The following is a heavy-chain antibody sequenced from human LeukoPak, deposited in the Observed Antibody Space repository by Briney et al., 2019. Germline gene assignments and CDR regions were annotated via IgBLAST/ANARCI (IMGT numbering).Heavy chain of an antibody. V-gene: IGHV3-7*01. CDR1: GFTFSSYW. CDR3: ARDFAGTRYYYYYGMDV. CDR2: IKQDGSEK. Sequence: GGSLRLSCAASGFTFSSYWMSRVRQAPGKGLEWVANIKQDGSEKYYVDSVKGRFTISRDNAKNSLYLQMNSLRAEDTAVYYCARDFAGTRYYYYYGMDVWGQGTTVTVSS. D-gene: IGHD6-13*01. J-gene: IGHJ6*02.